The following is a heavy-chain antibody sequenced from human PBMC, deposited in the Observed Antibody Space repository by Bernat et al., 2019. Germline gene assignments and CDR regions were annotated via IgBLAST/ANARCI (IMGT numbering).Heavy chain of an antibody. Sequence: QVQLVQSGAEVKKPGSSVKVSCKASGGTFSSYTISWVRQAPGQGLEWMGRIIPILGIANYAQKFQGRVTITADKSTSTAYMELSSLRAEDTAVYYCAGYRFGRYFDWLNHWFDPWGQGTLVTVSS. CDR3: AGYRFGRYFDWLNHWFDP. V-gene: IGHV1-69*02. CDR1: GGTFSSYT. CDR2: IIPILGIA. D-gene: IGHD3-9*01. J-gene: IGHJ5*02.